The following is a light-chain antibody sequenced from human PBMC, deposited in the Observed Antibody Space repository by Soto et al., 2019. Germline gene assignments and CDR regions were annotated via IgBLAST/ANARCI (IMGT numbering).Light chain of an antibody. CDR1: SSDVGGYNY. CDR2: EVN. J-gene: IGLJ1*01. V-gene: IGLV2-8*01. Sequence: QSVLTQPASASGSPGQSVAISCTGTSSDVGGYNYVSWYQQHPGKAPKLMIYEVNNRPSGVPDRFSGSKSGNTASLTVSGLQAEDEADYYCSSYAGSSNVFGTGTKVTVL. CDR3: SSYAGSSNV.